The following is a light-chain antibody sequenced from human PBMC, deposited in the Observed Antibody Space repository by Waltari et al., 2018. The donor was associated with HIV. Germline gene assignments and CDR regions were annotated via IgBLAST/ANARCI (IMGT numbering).Light chain of an antibody. V-gene: IGLV2-23*02. Sequence: QSALTQPASVSGSPGQSVTIFCTGTNNDIGSHDSVSWYRVVPYKAHKLLIFDVNRRPSDISHRFSVPKSGYTASLMFFGLQPEDEADYFCSSFVKGGTYVFGSGTKV. CDR1: NNDIGSHDS. J-gene: IGLJ1*01. CDR2: DVN. CDR3: SSFVKGGTYV.